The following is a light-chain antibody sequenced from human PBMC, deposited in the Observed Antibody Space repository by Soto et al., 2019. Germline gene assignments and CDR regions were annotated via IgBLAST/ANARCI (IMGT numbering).Light chain of an antibody. CDR3: SSYAVRSNV. CDR2: EVN. V-gene: IGLV2-8*01. J-gene: IGLJ1*01. Sequence: QSALTQPPSASGSPGQSVAISCTGTSSDVGGYNYVSWYQQHPGKAPKLMIYEVNKRPSGVPDRFSGSKSGNTASLTVSGLQAEEEADYYCSSYAVRSNVFGTGTKLPVL. CDR1: SSDVGGYNY.